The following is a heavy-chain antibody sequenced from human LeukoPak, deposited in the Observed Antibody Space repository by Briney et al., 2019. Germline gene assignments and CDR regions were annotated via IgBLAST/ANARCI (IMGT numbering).Heavy chain of an antibody. CDR1: GGSISSSSYY. D-gene: IGHD4-23*01. V-gene: IGHV4-39*07. J-gene: IGHJ2*01. CDR3: ASVPPTAVVTNWYFDL. CDR2: IYYSGST. Sequence: SETLSLTCTVSGGSISSSSYYWGWIRQPPGKGLEWIGSIYYSGSTYYNPSLKSRVTISVDTSKNQFSLKLSSVTAADTAVYYCASVPPTAVVTNWYFDLWGRGTLVTVSS.